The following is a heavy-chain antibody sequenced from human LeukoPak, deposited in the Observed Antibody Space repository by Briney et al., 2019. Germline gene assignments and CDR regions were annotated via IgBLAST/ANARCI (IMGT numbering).Heavy chain of an antibody. CDR2: IYPGDSDT. CDR3: ARQHGGYYGSGSYDYFDY. D-gene: IGHD3-10*01. V-gene: IGHV5-51*01. CDR1: GYSFTSYW. Sequence: GESLKISCKGSGYSFTSYWIGWVRPMPGKGLEWMGIIYPGDSDTRYSPSFQGQVTISADKSISTAYLQWSSLKASDTAMYYRARQHGGYYGSGSYDYFDYWGQGTLVTVFS. J-gene: IGHJ4*02.